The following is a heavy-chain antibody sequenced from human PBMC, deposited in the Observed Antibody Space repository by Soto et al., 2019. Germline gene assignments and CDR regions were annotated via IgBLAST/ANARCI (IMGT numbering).Heavy chain of an antibody. CDR3: ALCSSYYYYYMDV. D-gene: IGHD6-6*01. CDR2: INHSGST. J-gene: IGHJ6*03. CDR1: DGSSGGVGGY. V-gene: IGHV4-34*01. Sequence: SGTQCLTGTVFDGSSGGVGGYWSWIRQPPGKGLEWIGEINHSGSTNYNPSLKSRVTISVDTSKNQFSLKLSSVTAADTAVYYCALCSSYYYYYMDVWGKGTTVTVSS.